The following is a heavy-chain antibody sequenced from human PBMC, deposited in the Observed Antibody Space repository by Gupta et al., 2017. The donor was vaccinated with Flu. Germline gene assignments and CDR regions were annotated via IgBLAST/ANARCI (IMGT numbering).Heavy chain of an antibody. Sequence: EVQLLESGGGLVQPGDSLRLSCGASGFTFSSFAMSWVRKAPGKGLEWVSSISGSGGSTYHADSVKGRFTISRDNSENTLYLQMNSLRADDTAVYYCAKTGIAGATDYWGQGTLVTVSS. CDR3: AKTGIAGATDY. CDR2: ISGSGGST. CDR1: GFTFSSFA. J-gene: IGHJ4*02. D-gene: IGHD1-26*01. V-gene: IGHV3-23*01.